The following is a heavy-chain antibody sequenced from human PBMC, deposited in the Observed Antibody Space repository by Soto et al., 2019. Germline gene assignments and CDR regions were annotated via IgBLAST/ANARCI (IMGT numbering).Heavy chain of an antibody. J-gene: IGHJ6*03. CDR3: AREMRGGCSSTSCPNSHYYYYYYMDV. Sequence: SETLSLTCTVSGGSISSYYWSWIRQPPGKGLEWIGYIYYSGSTNYNPSLKSRVTISVDTSKNQFSLKLSSVTAADTAVYYCAREMRGGCSSTSCPNSHYYYYYYMDVWGKGTTVTVSS. CDR1: GGSISSYY. CDR2: IYYSGST. V-gene: IGHV4-59*01. D-gene: IGHD2-2*01.